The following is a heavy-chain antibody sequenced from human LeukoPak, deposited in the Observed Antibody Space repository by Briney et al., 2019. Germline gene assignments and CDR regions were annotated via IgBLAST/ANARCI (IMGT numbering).Heavy chain of an antibody. V-gene: IGHV3-64D*06. CDR1: GFSFSSYS. D-gene: IGHD3-10*01. CDR3: VRGLYGLGWDY. J-gene: IGHJ4*02. Sequence: PGGSLRLSCSASGFSFSSYSMHWVRQAPGKGLECVAGINDDWGTIDYADSVKGGFTISRYNSKNTLYLQMNSLVADDTALYSSVRGLYGLGWDYCGQGALVT. CDR2: INDDWGTI.